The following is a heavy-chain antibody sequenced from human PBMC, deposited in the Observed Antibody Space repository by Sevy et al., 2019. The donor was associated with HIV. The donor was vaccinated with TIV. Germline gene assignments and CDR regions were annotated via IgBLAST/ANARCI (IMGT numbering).Heavy chain of an antibody. CDR2: IRGGGDKT. CDR3: AKDDRKDSSGYYDF. J-gene: IGHJ4*02. CDR1: GFTFSNYA. D-gene: IGHD3-22*01. V-gene: IGHV3-23*01. Sequence: GGSLRLSCAASGFTFSNYAMSWVRQAPGKGLEWVSRIRGGGDKTYYAASVRGRFTISGDNSKNTLYLQMNSLRAEDSAVYYCAKDDRKDSSGYYDFWGQGTLVTVSS.